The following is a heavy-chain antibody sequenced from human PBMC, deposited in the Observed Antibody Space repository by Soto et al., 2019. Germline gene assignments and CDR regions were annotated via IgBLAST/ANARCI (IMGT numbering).Heavy chain of an antibody. D-gene: IGHD2-2*01. CDR1: GFTFTNYW. J-gene: IGHJ5*02. Sequence: EVQLVESGGGLVQPGGSLRLSCVVSGFTFTNYWMHWVRQAPGKGLVWVSRISSDGTYIQYGDSVRGRFTISRDNAKNTVYLQMNSLRADDTAVYYFVRNLVVTPDSVWFDPWGQGTLVTVSS. CDR3: VRNLVVTPDSVWFDP. V-gene: IGHV3-74*03. CDR2: ISSDGTYI.